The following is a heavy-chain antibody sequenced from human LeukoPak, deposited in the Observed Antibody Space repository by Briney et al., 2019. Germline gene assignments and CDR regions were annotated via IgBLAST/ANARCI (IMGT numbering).Heavy chain of an antibody. J-gene: IGHJ4*02. CDR1: GGSFSGYY. D-gene: IGHD3-22*01. V-gene: IGHV4-34*01. CDR2: INYSGST. Sequence: SETLSLTCAVYGGSFSGYYWSWIRQPPGKGLEWIGEINYSGSTNYNPSLKSRVTISVDTSKNQFSLKLSSVTAADTAVYYCARESHYDSSGYLQYYFDYWGQGTLVTVSS. CDR3: ARESHYDSSGYLQYYFDY.